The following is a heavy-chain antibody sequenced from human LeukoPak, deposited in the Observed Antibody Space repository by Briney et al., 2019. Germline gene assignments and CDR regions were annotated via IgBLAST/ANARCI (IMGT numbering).Heavy chain of an antibody. Sequence: PGGSLRLSCAASGFTFSSYWMNWVRQAPGRGLEWVANIKQDGSGKYYVDSVKGRFTISRDNAKNPLYLQMNSLRVEDTAVYYCARDNWGVPHYFDYWGQGTLVTVSS. CDR1: GFTFSSYW. CDR3: ARDNWGVPHYFDY. V-gene: IGHV3-7*01. CDR2: IKQDGSGK. D-gene: IGHD7-27*01. J-gene: IGHJ4*02.